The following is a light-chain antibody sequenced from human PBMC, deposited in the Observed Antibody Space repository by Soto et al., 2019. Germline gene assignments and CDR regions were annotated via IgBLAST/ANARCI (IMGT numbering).Light chain of an antibody. Sequence: QSALTQPRSVSGSPGQSVTISCTGTSSDVGSRNFVSWYQQHPGKAPKLMIYDVNKRPSGVPDRFSGSKSGNTASLTISGLQAGDEADYYCCSYARSYSVLFGGGTKLTVL. V-gene: IGLV2-11*01. CDR1: SSDVGSRNF. CDR2: DVN. CDR3: CSYARSYSVL. J-gene: IGLJ2*01.